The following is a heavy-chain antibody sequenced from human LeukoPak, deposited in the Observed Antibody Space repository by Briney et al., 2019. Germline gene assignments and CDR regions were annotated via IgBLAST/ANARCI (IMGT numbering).Heavy chain of an antibody. J-gene: IGHJ2*01. CDR1: GGSISSGGYY. V-gene: IGHV4-31*02. Sequence: HPSETLSLTYTVSGGSISSGGYYWSWIRQHPGKGLEWIGYISYSGNTYYNPSLKSRLAISVDTSKNQFSLKLSSVTAADTAVYFCARENYFARSGHTLRYFDLWGRGPLVTVSS. CDR3: ARENYFARSGHTLRYFDL. CDR2: ISYSGNT. D-gene: IGHD3-22*01.